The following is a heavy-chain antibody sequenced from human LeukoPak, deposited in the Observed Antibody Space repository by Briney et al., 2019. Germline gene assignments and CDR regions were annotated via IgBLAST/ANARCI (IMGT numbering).Heavy chain of an antibody. J-gene: IGHJ4*02. CDR1: GFTFSSYA. CDR3: ARGGSGYCSSTSCYPFDY. CDR2: TSGSGGST. V-gene: IGHV3-23*01. Sequence: PGGSLRLSCAASGFTFSSYAMSWVRQAPGKGLEWVSATSGSGGSTYYADSGKGRFTISRDNSKNTLYLQMNSLRAEDTAVYYCARGGSGYCSSTSCYPFDYWGQGTLVTVSS. D-gene: IGHD2-2*01.